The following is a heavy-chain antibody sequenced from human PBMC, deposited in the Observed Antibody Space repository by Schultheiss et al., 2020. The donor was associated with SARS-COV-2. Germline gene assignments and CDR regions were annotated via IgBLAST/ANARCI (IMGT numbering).Heavy chain of an antibody. CDR2: IYHSGRT. Sequence: SETLSLTCAVYGESFSGYYWRWIRQPPGKGLEWIGEIYHSGRTNYNPSLKSRVTISVDKSKNQFSLKLSSVTAADTAVYYCAGREPFYYDFWSGYQAPFDYWGQGTLVTVSS. V-gene: IGHV4-34*01. CDR1: GESFSGYY. J-gene: IGHJ4*02. D-gene: IGHD3-3*01. CDR3: AGREPFYYDFWSGYQAPFDY.